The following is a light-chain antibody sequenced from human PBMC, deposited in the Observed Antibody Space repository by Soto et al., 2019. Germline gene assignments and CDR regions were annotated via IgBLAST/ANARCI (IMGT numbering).Light chain of an antibody. V-gene: IGKV3-11*01. CDR1: QSVSIY. CDR3: QQRINWPLT. Sequence: VLTQSPATVSLSPGERATLSCRASQSVSIYLAWYQQKPGQAPRLLIYDASNRATGIPARFSGSGSGTDFTLTIDSLEPEDSAVYFCQQRINWPLTFGGGTKVDIK. J-gene: IGKJ4*01. CDR2: DAS.